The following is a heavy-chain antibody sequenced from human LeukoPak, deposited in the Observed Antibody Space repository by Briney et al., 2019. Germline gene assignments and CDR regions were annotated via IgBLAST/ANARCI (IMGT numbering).Heavy chain of an antibody. D-gene: IGHD1-26*01. CDR2: IIPIFGTA. CDR3: AGGSLGLSAPDY. J-gene: IGHJ4*02. V-gene: IGHV1-69*13. CDR1: GGTFSSFA. Sequence: SVKVSCKASGGTFSSFAISWVRQAPGQGLEWMGGIIPIFGTANYAQKFQGRVTITADESTSTAYMELSSLRSEDTAVYYCAGGSLGLSAPDYWGQGTLVTVSS.